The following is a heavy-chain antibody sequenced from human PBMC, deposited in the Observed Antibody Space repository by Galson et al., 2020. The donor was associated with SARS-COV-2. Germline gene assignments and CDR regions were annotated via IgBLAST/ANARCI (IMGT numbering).Heavy chain of an antibody. Sequence: SETLSLTCAVSGGSISSGGYSWSWIRQPPGKGLEWIGYIYHSGSTYYNPSLKSRVTISVDRSKNQFSLKLSSVTAADTAVYYCARFLRDGYNRGGFDYWGQGTLVTVSS. D-gene: IGHD5-12*01. V-gene: IGHV4-30-2*01. J-gene: IGHJ4*02. CDR2: IYHSGST. CDR1: GGSISSGGYS. CDR3: ARFLRDGYNRGGFDY.